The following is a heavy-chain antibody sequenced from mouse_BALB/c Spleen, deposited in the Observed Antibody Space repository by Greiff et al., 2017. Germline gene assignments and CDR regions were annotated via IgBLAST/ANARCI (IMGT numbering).Heavy chain of an antibody. Sequence: EVQLQQSGGDLVKPGGSLKLSCAASGFTFSSYGMSWVRQTPDKRLEWVATISSGGSYTYYPDSVKGRFTISRDNAKNTLYLQMSSLKSEDTAMYYCARQNLNYFDYWGQGTTLTVSS. J-gene: IGHJ2*01. CDR2: ISSGGSYT. CDR3: ARQNLNYFDY. CDR1: GFTFSSYG. V-gene: IGHV5-6*01.